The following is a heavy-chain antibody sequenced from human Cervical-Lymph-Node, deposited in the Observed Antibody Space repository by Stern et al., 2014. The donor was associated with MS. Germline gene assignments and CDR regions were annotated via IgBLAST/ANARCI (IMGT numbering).Heavy chain of an antibody. J-gene: IGHJ3*02. D-gene: IGHD7-27*01. CDR2: IYYTATP. CDR1: GDSITSGGYH. Sequence: QLQLQETAPGLVKPSQTLSLTCTVSGDSITSGGYHWSWLRQFPAKGLEWIVYIYYTATPYYNPSLKSRTTISADTSKNQFSLKLRSVTAADTAVYYCARLGRQSFDIWGQGRMVTVSS. V-gene: IGHV4-31*03. CDR3: ARLGRQSFDI.